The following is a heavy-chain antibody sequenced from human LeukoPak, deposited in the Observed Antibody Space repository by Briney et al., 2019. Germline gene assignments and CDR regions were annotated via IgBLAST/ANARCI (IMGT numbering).Heavy chain of an antibody. CDR3: ASGADSSGYPYCFDY. CDR1: GYTFTSYG. V-gene: IGHV1-18*01. J-gene: IGHJ4*02. D-gene: IGHD3-22*01. Sequence: GASVKVSCKASGYTFTSYGISWVRQAPGQGLEWMGWISAYNGNTNYAQKLQGRVTMATDTSTSTAYMELSSLRSEDTAVYYCASGADSSGYPYCFDYWGQGTLVTVSS. CDR2: ISAYNGNT.